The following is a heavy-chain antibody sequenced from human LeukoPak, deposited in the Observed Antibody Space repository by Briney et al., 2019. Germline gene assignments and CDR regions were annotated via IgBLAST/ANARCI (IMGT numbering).Heavy chain of an antibody. CDR3: AKRGGYSYGHYYCCMDV. V-gene: IGHV3-30*02. J-gene: IGHJ6*03. CDR2: IRYDGSNK. D-gene: IGHD5-18*01. CDR1: GFTFSSYW. Sequence: GGSLRLSCAASGFTFSSYWMSWVRQAPGKGLEWVAFIRYDGSNKYYADSVKGRFTISRDNSKNTLYLQMNSLRAEDTAVYYCAKRGGYSYGHYYCCMDVWGKGTTVTISS.